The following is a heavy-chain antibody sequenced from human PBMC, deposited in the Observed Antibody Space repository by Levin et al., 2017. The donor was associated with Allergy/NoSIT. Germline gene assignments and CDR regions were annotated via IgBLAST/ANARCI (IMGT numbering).Heavy chain of an antibody. Sequence: SGGSLRLSCAASGILFSSYDMNWVRQAPGKGLEWVSSISAGGNYIYYADSVKGRFTISRDNAKNSLFLQMNSQRAEDTAVYYCASWAMYHYDRSAFDYFYYAMDVWGQGTTVTVSS. CDR1: GILFSSYD. CDR2: ISAGGNYI. D-gene: IGHD3-22*01. V-gene: IGHV3-21*01. J-gene: IGHJ6*02. CDR3: ASWAMYHYDRSAFDYFYYAMDV.